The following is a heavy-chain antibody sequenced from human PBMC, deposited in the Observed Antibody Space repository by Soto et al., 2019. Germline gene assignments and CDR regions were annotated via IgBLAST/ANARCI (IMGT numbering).Heavy chain of an antibody. CDR2: FDPEDGET. Sequence: ASVKVSCKVSGYTLTELSMHWVRQAPGKGLEWMGGFDPEDGETIYAQKFQGRVTMTEDTSTDTAYMELSSLRSEDTAVYYCARDDYGDSNDAFDIWGQGTMVTVSS. D-gene: IGHD4-17*01. CDR3: ARDDYGDSNDAFDI. J-gene: IGHJ3*02. CDR1: GYTLTELS. V-gene: IGHV1-24*01.